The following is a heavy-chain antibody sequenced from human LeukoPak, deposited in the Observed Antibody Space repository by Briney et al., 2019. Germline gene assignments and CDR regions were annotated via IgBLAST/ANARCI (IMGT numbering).Heavy chain of an antibody. CDR3: AREYSSGWYDY. V-gene: IGHV1-2*06. CDR2: INPNSGGT. Sequence: GASVKVSCKASGYTFTGYYMHWVRQAPGQGREWMGRINPNSGGTNYAQKFQGRVTMTRDTSISTAYMELSRLRSDDTAVYYCAREYSSGWYDYWGQGTLVTVSS. J-gene: IGHJ4*02. D-gene: IGHD6-19*01. CDR1: GYTFTGYY.